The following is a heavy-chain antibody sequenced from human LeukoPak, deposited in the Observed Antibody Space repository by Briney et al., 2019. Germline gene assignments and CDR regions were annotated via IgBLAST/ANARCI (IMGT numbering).Heavy chain of an antibody. Sequence: GGSLRLSCAASGFSLHAYEKHWVRQVTGKRLEWVSAIGTAFDTFYAASVEGRFTISRENAKNCFYLQMNSLTAGDTALYFCVRESAGVGAKAFDMWGQGTAVTVSS. CDR3: VRESAGVGAKAFDM. J-gene: IGHJ3*02. V-gene: IGHV3-13*01. CDR1: GFSLHAYE. D-gene: IGHD1-26*01. CDR2: IGTAFDT.